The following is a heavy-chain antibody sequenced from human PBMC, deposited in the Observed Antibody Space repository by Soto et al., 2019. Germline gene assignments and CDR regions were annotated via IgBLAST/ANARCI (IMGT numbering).Heavy chain of an antibody. J-gene: IGHJ4*02. CDR3: AKKRPTGVAEAVDC. CDR1: GFAFSSYG. V-gene: IGHV3-30*18. Sequence: QVQLVESGGGVVQPGRSLRLSCSASGFAFSSYGMHWVRQAPGKGLEWVAVMSYDGSYEYYADSVKGRFTISRDNSNNTLFLQMDSLRPEDTAVYYCAKKRPTGVAEAVDCWGQGTLVTVSS. D-gene: IGHD3-3*01. CDR2: MSYDGSYE.